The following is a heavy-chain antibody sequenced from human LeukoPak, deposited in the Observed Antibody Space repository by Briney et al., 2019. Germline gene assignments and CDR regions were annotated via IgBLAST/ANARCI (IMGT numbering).Heavy chain of an antibody. V-gene: IGHV3-23*01. J-gene: IGHJ4*02. CDR1: GFTFDDYA. CDR2: ISGRGGST. D-gene: IGHD3-10*01. Sequence: GRSLRLSCAASGFTFDDYAMHWVRQAPGKGLEWVSGISGRGGSTYYADSVKGRFTISRDNSKNTVYLQMNSLRAEDTAVYYCAEGGGPLLWFGQFFDYWGQGTLVTVSS. CDR3: AEGGGPLLWFGQFFDY.